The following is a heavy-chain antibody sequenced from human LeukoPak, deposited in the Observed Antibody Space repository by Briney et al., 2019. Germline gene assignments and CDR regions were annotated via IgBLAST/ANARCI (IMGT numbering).Heavy chain of an antibody. J-gene: IGHJ4*02. CDR1: GFTFSSYA. CDR3: ARLYSSSSYTLSIDY. D-gene: IGHD6-13*01. Sequence: GGSLRLSCSASGFTFSSYAMHWVRQAPGKGLEYVSAISSNGGSTYYADSMKGRFTISRDNSKNTLYLQMSSLRAEDTAVYYCARLYSSSSYTLSIDYWGQGTLVTVSS. CDR2: ISSNGGST. V-gene: IGHV3-64D*06.